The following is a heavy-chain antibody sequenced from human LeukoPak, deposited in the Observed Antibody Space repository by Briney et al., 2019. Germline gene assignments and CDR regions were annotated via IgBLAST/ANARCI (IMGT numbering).Heavy chain of an antibody. Sequence: SETLSLTCTVSGGSISSYYWSWIRQPPGKGLEWIGYIYYSGSTNYNPSLKSRVTISVDTSKNQFSLKMSSVTAADTAVYYCARGGDMVRGRMDVWGQGTTVTVSS. V-gene: IGHV4-59*01. CDR2: IYYSGST. CDR3: ARGGDMVRGRMDV. D-gene: IGHD3-10*01. CDR1: GGSISSYY. J-gene: IGHJ6*02.